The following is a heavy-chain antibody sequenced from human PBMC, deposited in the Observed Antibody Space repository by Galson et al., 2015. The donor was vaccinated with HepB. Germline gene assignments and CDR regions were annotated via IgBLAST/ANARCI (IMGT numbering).Heavy chain of an antibody. CDR2: IKQDGSEK. V-gene: IGHV3-7*03. CDR3: AREDYDFWSGYFGRGSYWYFDL. CDR1: GFTFSSYW. J-gene: IGHJ2*01. Sequence: SLRLSCAASGFTFSSYWMSWVRRAPGKGLEWVANIKQDGSEKYYVDSVKGRFTISRDNAKNSLYLQMNSLRAEDTAVYYCAREDYDFWSGYFGRGSYWYFDLWGRGTLVTVSS. D-gene: IGHD3-3*01.